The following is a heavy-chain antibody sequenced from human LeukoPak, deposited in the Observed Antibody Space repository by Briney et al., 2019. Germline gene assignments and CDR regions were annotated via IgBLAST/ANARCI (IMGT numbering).Heavy chain of an antibody. CDR3: ARGFEDSDLDY. Sequence: KTSETLSLTCTVSGGSISSGDYYWSWIRQPPGKGLEWIGYIYYSGSTYYNPSLKSRVTISVDTSKNQFSLKLSSVTAADTAVYYCARGFEDSDLDYWGQGTLVTVSS. D-gene: IGHD6-6*01. CDR2: IYYSGST. V-gene: IGHV4-30-4*01. J-gene: IGHJ4*02. CDR1: GGSISSGDYY.